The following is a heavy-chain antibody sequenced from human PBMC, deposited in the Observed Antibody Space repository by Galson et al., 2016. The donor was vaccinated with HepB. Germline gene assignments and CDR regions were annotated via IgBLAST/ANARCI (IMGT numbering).Heavy chain of an antibody. D-gene: IGHD5-24*01. CDR1: GFSLTFSDRGVG. Sequence: LVKPTQTLTLTCTFSGFSLTFSDRGVGVGWVRQPPGKALEWLAVIYWDDDKRYRPSLRSRLTITRDTSTNQVVLTVTNMDSVDTATYFCAHAATYGNPYYFASRGQGNLVTFSS. CDR2: IYWDDDK. V-gene: IGHV2-5*02. J-gene: IGHJ4*02. CDR3: AHAATYGNPYYFAS.